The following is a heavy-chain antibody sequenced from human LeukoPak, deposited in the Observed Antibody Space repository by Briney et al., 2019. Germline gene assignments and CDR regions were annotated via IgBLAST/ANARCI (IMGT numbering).Heavy chain of an antibody. J-gene: IGHJ4*02. D-gene: IGHD6-13*01. Sequence: PGGSLRLSCSASGFIISTYAMHWVRQAPGKGLEYLSAISANGGSTYYADSVKGRFTISRDNSRNTLYLQMSSLRAEDTAIYHCLKDLYKGDSSSWYYFHYWGQGTLVTVSS. CDR2: ISANGGST. CDR1: GFIISTYA. CDR3: LKDLYKGDSSSWYYFHY. V-gene: IGHV3-64D*06.